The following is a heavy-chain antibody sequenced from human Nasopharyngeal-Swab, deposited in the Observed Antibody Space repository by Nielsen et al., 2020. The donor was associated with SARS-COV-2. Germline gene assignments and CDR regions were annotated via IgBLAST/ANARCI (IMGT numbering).Heavy chain of an antibody. Sequence: GGSLRLSCAASGFTFDDYAMHWVRQAPGKGLEWVSGISWNSGSIGYADSVKGRFTISRDNAKNSLYLQMNSLRAEDTAVYYCARSEDYYDSSGYYYVEGYFDYWGQGTLVTVS. J-gene: IGHJ4*02. CDR2: ISWNSGSI. CDR3: ARSEDYYDSSGYYYVEGYFDY. D-gene: IGHD3-22*01. CDR1: GFTFDDYA. V-gene: IGHV3-9*01.